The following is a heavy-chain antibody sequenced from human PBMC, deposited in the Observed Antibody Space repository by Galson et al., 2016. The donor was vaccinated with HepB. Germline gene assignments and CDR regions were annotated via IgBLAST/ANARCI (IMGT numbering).Heavy chain of an antibody. CDR1: GYSFTNYW. V-gene: IGHV5-51*01. J-gene: IGHJ4*02. Sequence: QSGAEVKKPGEFLKISCKGSGYSFTNYWIGWVRQMPGKGLQWMGIIYPRDSDTRYSPSFQGQVTISADKSISTAYLQWSSLKASDTAMYYCARSRDCTKFDDWGQGNLVTVSS. CDR2: IYPRDSDT. CDR3: ARSRDCTKFDD. D-gene: IGHD2-8*01.